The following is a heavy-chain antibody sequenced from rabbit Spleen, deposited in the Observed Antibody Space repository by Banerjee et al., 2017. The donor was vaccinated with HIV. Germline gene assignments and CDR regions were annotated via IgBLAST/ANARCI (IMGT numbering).Heavy chain of an antibody. CDR1: GFTLSSYY. CDR2: IDPVFGIT. V-gene: IGHV1S7*01. D-gene: IGHD1-1*01. Sequence: QLEESGGDLVQPGGSLKLSCKASGFTLSSYYMNWVRQAPGKGLEWIGYIDPVFGITYYANWVNGRFSISRENAQNTVFLQMTSLTAADTATYFCARNYVNAFDPWGPGTLVTVS. J-gene: IGHJ2*01. CDR3: ARNYVNAFDP.